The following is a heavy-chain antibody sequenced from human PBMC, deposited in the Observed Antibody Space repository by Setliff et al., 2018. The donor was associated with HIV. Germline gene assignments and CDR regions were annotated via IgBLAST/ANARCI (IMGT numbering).Heavy chain of an antibody. CDR1: GGSISSNW. D-gene: IGHD3-22*01. Sequence: KPSETLSLTCAVSGGSISSNWRSWVRQSPGKGLEWIGEIYHSGSTHYNPSLQSRVTISVDKSKSQFSLKLNSVTAADTAVYYCGGNGYYSIDYWGQGTLVTVSS. CDR2: IYHSGST. V-gene: IGHV4-4*02. J-gene: IGHJ4*02. CDR3: GGNGYYSIDY.